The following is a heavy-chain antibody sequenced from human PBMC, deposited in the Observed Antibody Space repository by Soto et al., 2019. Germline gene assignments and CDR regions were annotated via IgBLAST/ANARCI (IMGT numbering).Heavy chain of an antibody. V-gene: IGHV1-18*01. CDR2: ISAYNGNT. J-gene: IGHJ4*02. Sequence: QVQLVQSGAEVKKPGASVKVSCKASGYTFTSYGISWVRQAPGQGLEWMGWISAYNGNTNYAQKLQGRVTTTTDTTTSTAYMEMSSLRSDDTAVYYCARDVVVVVAASYFDYWGQGTLVTVSS. CDR1: GYTFTSYG. CDR3: ARDVVVVVAASYFDY. D-gene: IGHD2-15*01.